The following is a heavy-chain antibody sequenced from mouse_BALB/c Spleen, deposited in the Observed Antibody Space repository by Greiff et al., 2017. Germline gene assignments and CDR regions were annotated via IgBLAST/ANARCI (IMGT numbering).Heavy chain of an antibody. CDR1: GFAFSSYD. V-gene: IGHV5-12-1*01. Sequence: EVQRVESGGGLVKPGGSLKLSCAASGFAFSSYDMSWVRQTPEKRLEWVAYISSGGGSTYYPDTVKGRFTISRDNAKNTLYLQMSSLKSEDTAMYYCARHRTTVYWYFDVWGAGTTVTVSS. D-gene: IGHD1-1*01. J-gene: IGHJ1*01. CDR3: ARHRTTVYWYFDV. CDR2: ISSGGGST.